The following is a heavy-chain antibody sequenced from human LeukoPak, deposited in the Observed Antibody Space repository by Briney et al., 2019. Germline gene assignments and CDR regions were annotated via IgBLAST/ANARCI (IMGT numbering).Heavy chain of an antibody. D-gene: IGHD2/OR15-2a*01. CDR1: GNYW. Sequence: GGSLRLSCAASGNYWVHWVRQAPGKGLVWVSHINSDGSWTSYADSVKGRFTISKDNAKNTVYLQMNSLRAEDTAVYYCVSFYETYWGRGTLVTVSS. J-gene: IGHJ4*02. V-gene: IGHV3-74*01. CDR2: INSDGSWT. CDR3: VSFYETY.